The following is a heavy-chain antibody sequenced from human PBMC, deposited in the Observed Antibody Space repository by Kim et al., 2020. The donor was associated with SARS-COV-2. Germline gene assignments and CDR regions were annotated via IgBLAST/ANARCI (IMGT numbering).Heavy chain of an antibody. V-gene: IGHV1-3*04. CDR3: ARGSGWAFDY. D-gene: IGHD6-19*01. CDR2: ISIGHDDT. Sequence: ASVKVSCKASGYTFINYVMHWVRQAPGQRLEWMGLISIGHDDTKYSQKFRGRVTITRDTTASTAYMELSSLRSEDTAVYYCARGSGWAFDYWCQGTLVPV. J-gene: IGHJ4*02. CDR1: GYTFINYV.